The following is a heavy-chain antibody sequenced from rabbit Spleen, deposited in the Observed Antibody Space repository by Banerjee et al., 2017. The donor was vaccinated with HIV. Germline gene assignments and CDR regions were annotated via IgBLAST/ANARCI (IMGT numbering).Heavy chain of an antibody. Sequence: EQLEESGGGLVKPEGSLTLTCKASGVSFSDKDVMCWVRQAPGKGLEWIACINIVTGKDVYATWAKGRFIMSRPSSTTVTLQMTSLPAADTATYIWARDLVPVIGWNFNWWAPGTRVPVS. CDR2: INIVTGKD. J-gene: IGHJ6*01. CDR1: GVSFSDKDV. CDR3: ARDLVPVIGWNFNW. D-gene: IGHD5-1*01. V-gene: IGHV1S45*01.